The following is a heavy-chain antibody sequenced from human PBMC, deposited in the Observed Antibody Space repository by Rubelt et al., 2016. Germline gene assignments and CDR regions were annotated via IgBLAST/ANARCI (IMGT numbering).Heavy chain of an antibody. CDR1: GDSISSYY. D-gene: IGHD3-10*01. CDR3: ARGAGSGSYYNTY. J-gene: IGHJ4*02. Sequence: QVQLQESGPGLVKPSETLSLTCTVSGDSISSYYWSWIRQPPGKGLEWIGYIYNSGSTNYNPSLKSRVTISVATSKNQFSLKLSSVTAADTAVYYCARGAGSGSYYNTYWGQGTLVTVSS. CDR2: IYNSGST. V-gene: IGHV4-59*12.